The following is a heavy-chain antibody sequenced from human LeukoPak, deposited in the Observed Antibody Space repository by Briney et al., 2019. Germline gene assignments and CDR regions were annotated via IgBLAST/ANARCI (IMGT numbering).Heavy chain of an antibody. V-gene: IGHV4-31*03. CDR2: IYYSGST. Sequence: SQTLSLTCTVSAGSISSGGYYWSWIRQHPGKGLEWIGYIYYSGSTYYNPSLKSRVTISVDTSKNQFSLKLSSVTAADTAVYYCARGGDVVVPAAIPNWFDPWGQGTLVTVSS. CDR1: AGSISSGGYY. CDR3: ARGGDVVVPAAIPNWFDP. J-gene: IGHJ5*02. D-gene: IGHD2-2*01.